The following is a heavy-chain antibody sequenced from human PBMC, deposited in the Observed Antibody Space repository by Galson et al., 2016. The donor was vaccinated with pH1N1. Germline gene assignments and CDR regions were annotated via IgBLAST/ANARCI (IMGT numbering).Heavy chain of an antibody. CDR1: GFSLSTSGMC. Sequence: PALVKPTQTLTLTCTFSGFSLSTSGMCVSWIRQPPGKALEWLALIDWDDDKYHSTSLKTRLTISKDTSKNQVVLTMTNMDPVDTATYYCARIFYGDYTNYFDYWGQGTLVTVSS. CDR2: IDWDDDK. CDR3: ARIFYGDYTNYFDY. D-gene: IGHD4-17*01. J-gene: IGHJ4*02. V-gene: IGHV2-70*01.